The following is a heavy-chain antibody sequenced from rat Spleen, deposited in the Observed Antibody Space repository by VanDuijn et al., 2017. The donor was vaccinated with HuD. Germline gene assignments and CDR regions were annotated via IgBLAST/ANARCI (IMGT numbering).Heavy chain of an antibody. CDR3: ARVQAPFYYSSYFDY. V-gene: IGHV5S23*01. Sequence: EVQLVESGGGLVQPGRSLKLSCAASGFTFSNYYMAWVRQAPTKGLEWVASITNSGGSTYYRDSVKGRFTISRDNAQNTLYLQMSKLGSEDTAIYYCARVQAPFYYSSYFDYWGQGVMVTVSS. CDR1: GFTFSNYY. D-gene: IGHD1-2*01. CDR2: ITNSGGST. J-gene: IGHJ2*01.